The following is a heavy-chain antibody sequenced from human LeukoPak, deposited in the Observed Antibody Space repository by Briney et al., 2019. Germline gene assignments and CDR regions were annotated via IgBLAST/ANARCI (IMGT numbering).Heavy chain of an antibody. Sequence: ASVKVSCKASGYTFTGYYMHWVRQAPGQGLEWMGWINPNSGGTNYAQKFQGRVTMTRDTSISTAYMELSRLRSDDTAMFYCARAPDYDYVWGTYRLGYWGQGTLITVSS. J-gene: IGHJ4*02. D-gene: IGHD3-16*02. CDR1: GYTFTGYY. CDR3: ARAPDYDYVWGTYRLGY. V-gene: IGHV1-2*02. CDR2: INPNSGGT.